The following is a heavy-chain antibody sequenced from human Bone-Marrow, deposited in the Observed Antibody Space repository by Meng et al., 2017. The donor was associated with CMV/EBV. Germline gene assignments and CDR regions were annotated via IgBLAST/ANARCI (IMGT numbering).Heavy chain of an antibody. D-gene: IGHD3-10*01. CDR3: VKDERWLGSDN. CDR1: GFTFSSYG. Sequence: GESLKISCAASGFTFSSYGMHWVRQAPGKGLEWVAFIRYDGSNKYYADSVRDRLIISRDNSKNTVYLQINSLSIEDTAIYYCVKDERWLGSDNWGQGTLVTASS. J-gene: IGHJ4*02. CDR2: IRYDGSNK. V-gene: IGHV3-30*02.